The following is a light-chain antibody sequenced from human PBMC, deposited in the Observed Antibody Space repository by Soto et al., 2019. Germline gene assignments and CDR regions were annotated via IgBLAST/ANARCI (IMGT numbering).Light chain of an antibody. CDR1: QTVRNNY. CDR2: GAS. V-gene: IGKV3-20*01. Sequence: EFVLTQSPGTMSLSPGERATLSCRASQTVRNNYVAWYQQKPGQAPRLLIYGASSRATGIPDRCSGSGSGTDFTLTISRLEPEDVAVYYCQQYGSSLLTFGGGTKVDI. J-gene: IGKJ4*01. CDR3: QQYGSSLLT.